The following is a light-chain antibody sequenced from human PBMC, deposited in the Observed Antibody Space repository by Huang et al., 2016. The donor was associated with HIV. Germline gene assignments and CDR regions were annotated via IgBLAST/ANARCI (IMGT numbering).Light chain of an antibody. V-gene: IGKV3-15*01. CDR3: QQCNNWPPRIT. CDR1: QSVSSN. J-gene: IGKJ5*01. Sequence: EIVMTQSPATLSVSPGERATLSCRASQSVSSNLAWYQQKPGQAPRRLIYGTSTRATCIPARFSGSGSETEFTLTISSLQSEDFAVYHCQQCNNWPPRITFGQGTRLEMK. CDR2: GTS.